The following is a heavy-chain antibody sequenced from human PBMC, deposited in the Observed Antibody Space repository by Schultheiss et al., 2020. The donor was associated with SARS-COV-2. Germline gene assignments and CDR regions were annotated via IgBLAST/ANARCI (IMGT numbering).Heavy chain of an antibody. CDR3: ATYDYVWGSYRYYYYGMDV. CDR2: ISGSGGST. CDR1: GFTFSSYA. J-gene: IGHJ6*02. Sequence: GESLKISCAASGFTFSSYAMSWVRQAPGKGLEWVSAISGSGGSTYYADSVKGRFTISRDNSKSTLYLQMNSLRAEDTAVYYCATYDYVWGSYRYYYYGMDVWGQGTTVTVSS. V-gene: IGHV3-23*01. D-gene: IGHD3-16*02.